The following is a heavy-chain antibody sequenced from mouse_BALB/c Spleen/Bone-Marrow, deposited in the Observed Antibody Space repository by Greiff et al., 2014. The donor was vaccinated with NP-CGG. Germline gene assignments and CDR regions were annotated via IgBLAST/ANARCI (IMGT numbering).Heavy chain of an antibody. CDR2: IWADGST. V-gene: IGHV2-9*02. D-gene: IGHD1-2*01. Sequence: VKVVESGPGLVAPSQSLSITCTVSGFSLTNYGVHWVRQPPGKGLEWLGVIWADGSTNYNSALMSRLSISKDNSKSQVFFKMNSLQTDDTAMYYCARITTATRAMDYWGQGTSVTVSS. J-gene: IGHJ4*01. CDR3: ARITTATRAMDY. CDR1: GFSLTNYG.